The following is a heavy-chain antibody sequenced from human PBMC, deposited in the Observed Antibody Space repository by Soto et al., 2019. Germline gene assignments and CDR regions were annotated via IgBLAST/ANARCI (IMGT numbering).Heavy chain of an antibody. CDR3: ARGGSDYEGSGYYQGHV. V-gene: IGHV1-69*12. J-gene: IGHJ6*02. D-gene: IGHD3-22*01. CDR1: GGTFSNYG. Sequence: QVQLVQSGAEVKKPGSSVKVSCKSSGGTFSNYGFSWVRQAPGQGLECMGVIVPIFGAEHPQKFQGRVTITADESTNTVVMERRGLRSDDTAGYYCARGGSDYEGSGYYQGHVWGQGTTVTVSS. CDR2: IVPIFGA.